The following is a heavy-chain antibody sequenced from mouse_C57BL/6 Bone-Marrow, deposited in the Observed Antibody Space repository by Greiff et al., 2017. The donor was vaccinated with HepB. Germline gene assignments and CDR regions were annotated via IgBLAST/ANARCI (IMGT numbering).Heavy chain of an antibody. CDR1: GFNIKDDY. J-gene: IGHJ4*01. D-gene: IGHD3-2*02. Sequence: EVKLQESGAELVRPGASVKLSCTASGFNIKDDYMHWVKQRPEQGLEWIGWIDPENGDTEYASKFQGKATITADTSSNTAYLQLSSLTSEDTAVYYCTLDSSASYAMDYWGQGTSVTVSS. V-gene: IGHV14-4*01. CDR3: TLDSSASYAMDY. CDR2: IDPENGDT.